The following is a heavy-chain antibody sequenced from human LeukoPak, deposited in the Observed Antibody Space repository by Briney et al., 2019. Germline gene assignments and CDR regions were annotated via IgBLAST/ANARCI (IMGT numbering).Heavy chain of an antibody. CDR3: ARYSSSYPQSFDY. CDR2: IYSGGST. CDR1: GFTVSSNY. V-gene: IGHV3-53*01. D-gene: IGHD3-22*01. Sequence: GGSLRLSCAASGFTVSSNYMSWVRQAPGKGLEWVSVIYSGGSTYYADSVKGRFTISRDNSKNTLYLQMNSLRAEDTAVYYCARYSSSYPQSFDYWGQGTLVTVSS. J-gene: IGHJ4*02.